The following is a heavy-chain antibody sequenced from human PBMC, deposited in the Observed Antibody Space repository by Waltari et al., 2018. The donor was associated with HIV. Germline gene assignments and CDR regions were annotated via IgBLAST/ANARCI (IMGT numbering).Heavy chain of an antibody. D-gene: IGHD1-26*01. J-gene: IGHJ4*02. V-gene: IGHV3-30*03. CDR3: ARGGSREWARIES. Sequence: QGQLVESGGGVVRPGKSLRLSCAASGFTFKTSGIHWVRQAPGKGLKWLSFISYDGSDKYYADFLKGRFTISRDTSKKTVFLQADTLTPEDTAIYFCARGGSREWARIESWGRGTQVIVSS. CDR1: GFTFKTSG. CDR2: ISYDGSDK.